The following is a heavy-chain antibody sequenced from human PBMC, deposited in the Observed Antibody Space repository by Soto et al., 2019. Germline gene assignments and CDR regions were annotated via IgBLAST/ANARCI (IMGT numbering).Heavy chain of an antibody. V-gene: IGHV4-34*01. J-gene: IGHJ4*02. CDR1: GGSFSGYY. CDR3: ARKPPFFYGSGSYFDY. CDR2: INHSGST. D-gene: IGHD3-10*01. Sequence: SETLSLTCAVYGGSFSGYYWSWIRQPPGKGLEWIGEINHSGSTNYNPSLKSRDTISVDTSKNQFSLKLSSVTAADTAVYYCARKPPFFYGSGSYFDYWGQGTLVTVSS.